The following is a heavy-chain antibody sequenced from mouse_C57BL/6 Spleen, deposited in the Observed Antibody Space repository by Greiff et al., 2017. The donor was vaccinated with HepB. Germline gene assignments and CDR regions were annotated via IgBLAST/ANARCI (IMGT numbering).Heavy chain of an antibody. J-gene: IGHJ3*01. CDR2: IYPGDGDT. Sequence: QVHVKQSGPELVKPGASVKISCKASGYAFSSSWMNWVKQRPGKGLEWIGRIYPGDGDTNYNGKFKGKATLTADKSSSTAYMQLSSLTSEDSAVYFCAREGIYSFAYWGQGTLVTVSA. D-gene: IGHD2-1*01. CDR3: AREGIYSFAY. V-gene: IGHV1-82*01. CDR1: GYAFSSSW.